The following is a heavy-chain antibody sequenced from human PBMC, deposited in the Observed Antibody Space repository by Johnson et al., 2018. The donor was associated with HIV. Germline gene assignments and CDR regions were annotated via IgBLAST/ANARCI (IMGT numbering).Heavy chain of an antibody. CDR3: ASNFRFGI. Sequence: EVQLVESGGGLVQPGGSLRLSCAASGFTFSSYDMHWVRQATGKGLEWVSAIGTAGDTYYPGSVKGRFTISRDNSKNTLYLQMNSLRAEDTAVYYCASNFRFGIWGQGTMVTVSS. J-gene: IGHJ3*02. CDR1: GFTFSSYD. V-gene: IGHV3-13*01. D-gene: IGHD1-1*01. CDR2: IGTAGDT.